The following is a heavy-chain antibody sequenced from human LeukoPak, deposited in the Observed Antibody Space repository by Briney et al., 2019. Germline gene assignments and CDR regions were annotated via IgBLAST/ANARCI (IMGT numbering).Heavy chain of an antibody. V-gene: IGHV3-15*01. CDR1: GFTFSNAW. J-gene: IGHJ4*02. CDR2: IKSKTDGGTA. Sequence: GGSMRLSCVASGFTFSNAWMSWVRQAPGKGLEWVGRIKSKTDGGTAEYAAPVKGRFTISRDESENTLYLQMNSLKTEDTAVYYCTTYSSRWFYFDFWGQGTLVTVSS. CDR3: TTYSSRWFYFDF. D-gene: IGHD6-13*01.